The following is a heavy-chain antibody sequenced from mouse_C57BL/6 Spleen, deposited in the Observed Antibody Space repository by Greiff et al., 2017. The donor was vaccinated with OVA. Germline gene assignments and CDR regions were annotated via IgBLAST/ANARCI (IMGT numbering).Heavy chain of an antibody. D-gene: IGHD1-1*02. Sequence: VQLKQSGPELVKPGASVKIPCKASGYTFTDYNMDWVKQSHGKSLEWIGDINPNNGGTIYNQKFKGKATLTVDKSSSTAYMELRSLTSEDTAVYYCARGHGLDYWGQGTTLTVSS. V-gene: IGHV1-18*01. CDR3: ARGHGLDY. J-gene: IGHJ2*01. CDR2: INPNNGGT. CDR1: GYTFTDYN.